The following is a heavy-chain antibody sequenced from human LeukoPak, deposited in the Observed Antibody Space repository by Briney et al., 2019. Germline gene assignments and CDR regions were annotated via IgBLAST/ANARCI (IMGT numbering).Heavy chain of an antibody. CDR3: AREVNLRFLEWLIDY. J-gene: IGHJ4*02. CDR2: IYTSGST. CDR1: GGSISSYY. Sequence: SETLSLTCTVSGGSISSYYWSWIRQPAGKGLEWIGRIYTSGSTNYNPSLKNRVTMSVDTSKNQFSLKLSSVTAADTAVYYCAREVNLRFLEWLIDYWGQGTLVTVSS. V-gene: IGHV4-4*07. D-gene: IGHD3-3*01.